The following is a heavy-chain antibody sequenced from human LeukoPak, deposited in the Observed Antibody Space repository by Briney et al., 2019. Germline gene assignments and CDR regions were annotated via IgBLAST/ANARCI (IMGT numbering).Heavy chain of an antibody. V-gene: IGHV3-15*04. CDR2: IGSQGT. CDR1: GFTFSIAW. Sequence: GGSLRLSCAASGFTFSIAWMNWVRQSPGKGLEWVGRIGSQGTDYAAPVRGRFTISRDDSKSVLYLQMDSLKIEDTGMYYCTTRPDGVPIRHDYYFDYWGQGTLVAVS. CDR3: TTRPDGVPIRHDYYFDY. J-gene: IGHJ4*02. D-gene: IGHD3-3*01.